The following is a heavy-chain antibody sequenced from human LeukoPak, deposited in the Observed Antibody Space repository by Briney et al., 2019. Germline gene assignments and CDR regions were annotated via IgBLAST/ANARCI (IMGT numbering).Heavy chain of an antibody. J-gene: IGHJ6*02. D-gene: IGHD3-10*01. Sequence: GGSLRLSFAASGFTFSDYAMSWVRQAPGKGLEWVSVISHSGGNTYYADSVKGRFTISRDISKNTLYLQMNSLRAEDTAVYYCARDGLVGGMDVWGQGTTVTVSS. CDR2: ISHSGGNT. CDR3: ARDGLVGGMDV. V-gene: IGHV3-23*01. CDR1: GFTFSDYA.